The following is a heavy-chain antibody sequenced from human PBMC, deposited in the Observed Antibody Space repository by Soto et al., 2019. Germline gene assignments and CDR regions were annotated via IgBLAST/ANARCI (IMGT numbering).Heavy chain of an antibody. V-gene: IGHV1-69*05. Sequence: QVHLVQSGAEVKKPGSSVKVSCKASGGTFRTYAMSWVRQAPGQGLEWMGGIIPIFGTANYSQKFQGRLTITTDESTSTAYMDLSSLSSEDTAVYYCARGVDYYVPPGAFDIWCQGTKVTVSS. CDR2: IIPIFGTA. J-gene: IGHJ3*02. CDR3: ARGVDYYVPPGAFDI. D-gene: IGHD3-22*01. CDR1: GGTFRTYA.